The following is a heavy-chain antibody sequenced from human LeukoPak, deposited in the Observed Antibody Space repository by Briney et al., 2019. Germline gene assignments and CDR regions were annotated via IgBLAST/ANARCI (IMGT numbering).Heavy chain of an antibody. Sequence: SETLSLTCTVSGDSISTYYWSWIRQPPGKGLEWIGYIYYSGSTNYNPSLKSRVTISVDTSKNQFSLKLNSVTAADTAVYYCARPSGPRYSFCYTFYYWGQGTLVTVSS. CDR2: IYYSGST. D-gene: IGHD5-18*01. CDR3: ARPSGPRYSFCYTFYY. J-gene: IGHJ4*01. CDR1: GDSISTYY. V-gene: IGHV4-59*08.